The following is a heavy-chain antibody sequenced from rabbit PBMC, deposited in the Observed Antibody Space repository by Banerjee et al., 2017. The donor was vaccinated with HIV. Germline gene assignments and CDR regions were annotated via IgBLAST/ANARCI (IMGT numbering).Heavy chain of an antibody. V-gene: IGHV1S40*01. CDR1: GFTLSSYW. CDR3: ARENADGVDGYDYAADL. J-gene: IGHJ4*01. D-gene: IGHD6-1*01. Sequence: SLEESGGDLVKPGASLTLTCTASGFTLSSYWICWVRQAPVKGLEWIGCIGTISGSPYSSSWVNGRFTIAKTSSTTMTLQMTSLTAADTATYFCARENADGVDGYDYAADLGGQGTLDTVS. CDR2: IGTISGSP.